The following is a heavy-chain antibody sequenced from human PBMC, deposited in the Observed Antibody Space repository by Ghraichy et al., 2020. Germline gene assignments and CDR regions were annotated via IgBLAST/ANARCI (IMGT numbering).Heavy chain of an antibody. CDR2: INAGNGNT. CDR3: AREGGSSWFYGMDV. CDR1: GYTFTSYA. J-gene: IGHJ6*02. Sequence: ASVKVSCKASGYTFTSYAMHWVRQAPGQRLEWMGWINAGNGNTKYSQKFQGRVTITRDTSASTAYMELSSLRSEDTAVYYCAREGGSSWFYGMDVWGQGTTVTVSS. V-gene: IGHV1-3*01. D-gene: IGHD6-13*01.